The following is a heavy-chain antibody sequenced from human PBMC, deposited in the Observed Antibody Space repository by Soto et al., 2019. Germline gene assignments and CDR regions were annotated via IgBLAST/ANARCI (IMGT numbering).Heavy chain of an antibody. Sequence: SETLSLTCTVSCGSLSSFYWSLIRHPAGKGLEWIGRMYTTGSTNYNPSLKSRVTMSVDTSKNHFSLTLTSVTAADTAVYYCMIEYDGYPKYWGQGTLVTVSS. CDR1: CGSLSSFY. V-gene: IGHV4-4*07. CDR3: MIEYDGYPKY. D-gene: IGHD5-18*01. J-gene: IGHJ4*02. CDR2: MYTTGST.